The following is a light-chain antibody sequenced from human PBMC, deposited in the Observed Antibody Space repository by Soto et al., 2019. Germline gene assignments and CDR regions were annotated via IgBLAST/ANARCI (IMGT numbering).Light chain of an antibody. CDR1: QDITNY. J-gene: IGKJ5*01. V-gene: IGKV1-33*01. CDR2: DAY. CDR3: QQYDDLPIN. Sequence: DIQMTQSPCSLSASVGDRVTITCQASQDITNYLNWYQQKPGKPPKLLINDAYNLETGVPSRFSGSGSGTHFSFTINSLQPEDFATYYCQQYDDLPINFGLGTRLEIK.